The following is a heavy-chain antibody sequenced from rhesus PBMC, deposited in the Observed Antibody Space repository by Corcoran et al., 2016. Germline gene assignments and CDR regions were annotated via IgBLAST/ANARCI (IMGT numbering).Heavy chain of an antibody. V-gene: IGHV4-99*01. CDR1: GYSISSGYY. Sequence: QVQLQESGPGLVKPSETLSLTCAVSGYSISSGYYWGWIRQPPGKGLEYIGYSSGSSGSTYYNPSLKSRVTISKDTSKNQFSLKLSSVTAADTAVYYCARHWTGVDYWGQGVLVTVSS. D-gene: IGHD3-3*01. CDR2: SSGSSGST. CDR3: ARHWTGVDY. J-gene: IGHJ4*01.